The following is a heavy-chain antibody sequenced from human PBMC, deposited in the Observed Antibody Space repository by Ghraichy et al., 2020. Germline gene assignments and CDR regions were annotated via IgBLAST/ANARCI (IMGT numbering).Heavy chain of an antibody. D-gene: IGHD4-17*01. CDR1: GFSFSCCG. Sequence: GGSLRLSCAASGFSFSCCGLHWVRQAPGKGLEWVAVVLSDGSRESYADSVKGRFTISRDNSKNMVYLQLNSLGPEDTAVYYCAKILHGDQDYWGQGTLVTVSS. CDR2: VLSDGSRE. J-gene: IGHJ4*02. V-gene: IGHV3-30*18. CDR3: AKILHGDQDY.